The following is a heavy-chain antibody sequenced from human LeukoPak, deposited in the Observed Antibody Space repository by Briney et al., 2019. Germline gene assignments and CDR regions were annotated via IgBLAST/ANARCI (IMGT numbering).Heavy chain of an antibody. CDR2: IYPGDSDT. CDR3: ARPRMVRGVITHLDY. V-gene: IGHV5-51*01. CDR1: GYSFTSYW. D-gene: IGHD3-10*01. J-gene: IGHJ4*02. Sequence: GESLKISCKGSGYSFTSYWIGWVRQMPGKGLEWMGIIYPGDSDTRYSSSFQGQVTISADKSISTAYLQWSSLKASDTAMYYCARPRMVRGVITHLDYWGQGTLVTVSS.